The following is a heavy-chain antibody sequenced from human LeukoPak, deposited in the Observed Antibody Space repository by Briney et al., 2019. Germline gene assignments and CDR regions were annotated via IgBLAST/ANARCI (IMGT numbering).Heavy chain of an antibody. CDR2: ISGSGGST. Sequence: GGSLRLSCAASGFTFSSYAMSWVRQAPGKGLEWVSVISGSGGSTYYRDSVKGRFTISRDNSKNTLYLQMNSPRAEDTAVYYCAILPGYSSGWYEVNYWGQGTLVTVSS. CDR1: GFTFSSYA. V-gene: IGHV3-23*01. CDR3: AILPGYSSGWYEVNY. J-gene: IGHJ4*02. D-gene: IGHD6-13*01.